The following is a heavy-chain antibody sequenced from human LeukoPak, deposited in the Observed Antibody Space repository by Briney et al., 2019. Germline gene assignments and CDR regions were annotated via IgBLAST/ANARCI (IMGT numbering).Heavy chain of an antibody. CDR3: ARDARTPY. V-gene: IGHV4-38-2*02. CDR1: GYSISSGYY. CDR2: IYHSGST. Sequence: SETLSLXCTVSGYSISSGYYWDWIRQPPGKGLEWIGSIYHSGSTYYNPSLKSRVTISVDTSKNQFSLKLSSVTAADTAVYYCARDARTPYWGQGTLVTVSS. J-gene: IGHJ4*02. D-gene: IGHD1-14*01.